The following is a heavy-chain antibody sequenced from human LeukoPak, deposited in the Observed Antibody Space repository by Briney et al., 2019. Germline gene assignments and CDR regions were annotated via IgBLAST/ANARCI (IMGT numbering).Heavy chain of an antibody. J-gene: IGHJ4*02. CDR3: AKRPSGEWGAHVDY. V-gene: IGHV3-23*01. D-gene: IGHD1-26*01. CDR1: GFTFSTYA. CDR2: ISNSGGAT. Sequence: PPGGSLRLSCAASGFTFSTYAMSWVRQAPGKGLKWVSVISNSGGATKYADSVKGRFTISRDNSKNELYREMNSLRREDTAVYYCAKRPSGEWGAHVDYWGQGTLVTVSS.